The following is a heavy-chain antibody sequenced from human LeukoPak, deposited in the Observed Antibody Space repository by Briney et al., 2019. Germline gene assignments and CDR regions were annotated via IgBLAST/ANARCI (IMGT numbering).Heavy chain of an antibody. CDR1: GYTFNAYY. V-gene: IGHV1-46*02. J-gene: IGHJ4*02. D-gene: IGHD1-1*01. CDR3: ARGPRGQRFDY. Sequence: ASVKVSFKASGYTFNAYYIHWVRQASGQGLEWMGLINPGGGDTSYAQNLQGRVTMTRDTSTSTVYLELSNLRSEDTAVYYCARGPRGQRFDYWGQGTLVTVSS. CDR2: INPGGGDT.